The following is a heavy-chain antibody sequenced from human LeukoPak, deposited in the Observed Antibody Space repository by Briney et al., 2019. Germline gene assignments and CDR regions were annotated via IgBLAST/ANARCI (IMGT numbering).Heavy chain of an antibody. V-gene: IGHV3-48*03. J-gene: IGHJ3*02. CDR1: GFTFSSYE. CDR3: ARSRAGTYAFDI. D-gene: IGHD6-19*01. Sequence: GRSLRLSCAASGFTFSSYEMNWVRQAPGKGLEWVSYISSSGSTIYYADSVKGRFTISRDNAKNSLYLQMNSLRAEDTAVYYCARSRAGTYAFDIWGQGTMVTVSS. CDR2: ISSSGSTI.